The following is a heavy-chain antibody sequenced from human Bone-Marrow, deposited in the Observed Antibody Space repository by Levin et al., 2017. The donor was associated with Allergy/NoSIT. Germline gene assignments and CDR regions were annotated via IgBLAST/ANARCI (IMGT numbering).Heavy chain of an antibody. CDR3: ARLRTPAYQFDP. CDR2: IYHSGNT. J-gene: IGHJ5*02. D-gene: IGHD2-15*01. Sequence: SETLSLTCTVSGGSISSGGSYWSWIRQHPGKGLEWIGFIYHSGNTYYSPSLKSRILISVDTSMNQFFLRLTSVTAADTAVYYCARLRTPAYQFDPWGQGTLVAVSS. V-gene: IGHV4-31*03. CDR1: GGSISSGGSY.